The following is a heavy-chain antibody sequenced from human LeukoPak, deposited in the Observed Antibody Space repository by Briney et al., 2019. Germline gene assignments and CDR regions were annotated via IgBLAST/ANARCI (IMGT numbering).Heavy chain of an antibody. Sequence: PGGSLRLSCAASGFTFSSYWMSWVRQAPGKGLEWVANIKQDGSEKYYVDSVKGRFTISRDNAKNSLYLQMRSLRPQDTAVYFCVRGDWYFDYWGQGILVTVSP. V-gene: IGHV3-7*04. CDR3: VRGDWYFDY. D-gene: IGHD2-21*01. CDR1: GFTFSSYW. CDR2: IKQDGSEK. J-gene: IGHJ4*02.